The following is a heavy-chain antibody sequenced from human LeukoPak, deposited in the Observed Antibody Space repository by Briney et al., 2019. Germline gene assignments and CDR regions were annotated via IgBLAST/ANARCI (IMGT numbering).Heavy chain of an antibody. CDR1: GFTFSSYA. CDR3: AKSRWETYAVRAFDI. J-gene: IGHJ3*02. Sequence: GGSLRLSCAASGFTFSSYAMSWVRQAPGKGLEWVSAISGGGGSTYYPDSVKGRFTISRDNSKNTLYLQMNSLRAEDTAVYYCAKSRWETYAVRAFDIWGQGTMVTVSS. CDR2: ISGGGGST. D-gene: IGHD1-26*01. V-gene: IGHV3-23*01.